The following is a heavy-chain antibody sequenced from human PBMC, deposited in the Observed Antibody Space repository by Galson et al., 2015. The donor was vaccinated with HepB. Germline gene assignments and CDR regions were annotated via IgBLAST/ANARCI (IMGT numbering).Heavy chain of an antibody. V-gene: IGHV4-39*01. Sequence: ETLSLTCTVSGGSISSDYYYWDWIRQPPGKGLEWIGSIYYSGSTYYNPSLKSRVTISVDTSKNQFSLKLRSVTAADTAVYYCARSKWGGTDYWGRGTLVTVSS. J-gene: IGHJ4*02. D-gene: IGHD1-26*01. CDR3: ARSKWGGTDY. CDR1: GGSISSDYYY. CDR2: IYYSGST.